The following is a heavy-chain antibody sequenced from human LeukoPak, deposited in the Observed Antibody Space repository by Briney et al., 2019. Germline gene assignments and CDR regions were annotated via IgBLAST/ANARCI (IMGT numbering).Heavy chain of an antibody. CDR2: INPNSGGT. CDR3: GRDGSRDGYNAPDY. CDR1: GYTFTGYY. J-gene: IGHJ4*02. D-gene: IGHD5-24*01. V-gene: IGHV1-2*04. Sequence: ASVKVSCKTSGYTFTGYYIHLLRQAPGQGLEWMGWINPNSGGTNYAQKFQGWVTMTRDTSISTAYMELSRLRSDDTAVYYCGRDGSRDGYNAPDYWGQGTLVTVSS.